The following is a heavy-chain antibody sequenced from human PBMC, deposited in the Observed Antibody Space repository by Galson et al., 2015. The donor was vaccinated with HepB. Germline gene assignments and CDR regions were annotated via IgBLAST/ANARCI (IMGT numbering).Heavy chain of an antibody. J-gene: IGHJ6*02. CDR1: GFTFSSYG. CDR2: IWYDGSNK. V-gene: IGHV3-33*01. Sequence: SLRLSCAASGFTFSSYGMHWVRQAPGKGLEWVAVIWYDGSNKYYADSVKGRFTISRDNSKNTLYLRMNSLRAEDTAVYYCASSPRTPPSFTYYYDSVDYYYGMDVWGQGTTVTVSS. D-gene: IGHD3-22*01. CDR3: ASSPRTPPSFTYYYDSVDYYYGMDV.